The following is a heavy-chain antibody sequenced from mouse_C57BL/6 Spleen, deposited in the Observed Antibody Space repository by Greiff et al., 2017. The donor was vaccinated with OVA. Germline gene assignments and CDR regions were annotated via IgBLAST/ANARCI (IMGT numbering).Heavy chain of an antibody. CDR1: GYTFTDYE. J-gene: IGHJ2*01. CDR2: IDPETGGT. D-gene: IGHD1-1*01. Sequence: QVQLQQSGAELVRPGASVTLSCKASGYTFTDYEMHWVKQTPVHGLEWIGAIDPETGGTAYNQKFKGKAILTADKSSSTAYMELRSLTSEDSAVYYCTGCTTVANFDYGGQGTTLTVSS. V-gene: IGHV1-15*01. CDR3: TGCTTVANFDY.